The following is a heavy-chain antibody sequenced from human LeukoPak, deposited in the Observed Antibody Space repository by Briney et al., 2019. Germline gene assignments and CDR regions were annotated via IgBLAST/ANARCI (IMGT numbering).Heavy chain of an antibody. CDR1: GFTFSNHG. V-gene: IGHV3-30*02. CDR3: AKESASFHTSGASFDY. CDR2: IKHDESKI. Sequence: GGSLRLSCAASGFTFSNHGMHWVRQAPGKGLEWVAFIKHDESKIHYADSVKGRFTVSRDTAKNTLYLQMNCLGVEDTAVYFWAKESASFHTSGASFDYWGQGTLVTVSS. J-gene: IGHJ4*02. D-gene: IGHD3-10*01.